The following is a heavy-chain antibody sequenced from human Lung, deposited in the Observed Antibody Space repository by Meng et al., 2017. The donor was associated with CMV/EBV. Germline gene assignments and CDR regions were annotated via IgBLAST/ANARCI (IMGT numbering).Heavy chain of an antibody. Sequence: GGSXRLXCAASGFTFDDHGMSWVRQAAGKGLERVSGIRWNGDTTAYTDSVKGRFTISRDNAKNSLYLQMNNLRAEDTAFYYCARAVGPTLVDALDFWGQGXLVTVSS. D-gene: IGHD1-26*01. J-gene: IGHJ3*01. CDR1: GFTFDDHG. CDR3: ARAVGPTLVDALDF. CDR2: IRWNGDTT. V-gene: IGHV3-20*04.